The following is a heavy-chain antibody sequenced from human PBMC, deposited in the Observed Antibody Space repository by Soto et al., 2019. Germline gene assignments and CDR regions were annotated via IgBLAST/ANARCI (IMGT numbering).Heavy chain of an antibody. CDR3: ARGWVIVEVPAATPVGWGSNYLAS. D-gene: IGHD2-2*01. CDR1: GGSFSGYY. V-gene: IGHV4-34*01. CDR2: INHSGST. Sequence: QVQLQQWGAGLLKPSETLSLTCAVYGGSFSGYYWSWIRQPPGKGLEWIGEINHSGSTNYNPSLRVPGTISVETSKSQFAWKRGLLTAAARAVYYWARGWVIVEVPAATPVGWGSNYLASWAKGTLVTVSS. J-gene: IGHJ4*02.